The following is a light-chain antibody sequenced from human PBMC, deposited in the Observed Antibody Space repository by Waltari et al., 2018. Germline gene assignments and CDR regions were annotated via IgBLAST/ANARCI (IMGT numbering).Light chain of an antibody. Sequence: QSALTQPASVSGSPGPSITLSCTGTSSDDGGYAYVSRYQQHPGKAPKRMMYDVSNRPSGVSNRFSGSKSGNTASLTISGLQAEDEADYYCSSYTSISACVLFGGGTKLTVL. CDR3: SSYTSISACVL. CDR1: SSDDGGYAY. J-gene: IGLJ3*02. CDR2: DVS. V-gene: IGLV2-14*03.